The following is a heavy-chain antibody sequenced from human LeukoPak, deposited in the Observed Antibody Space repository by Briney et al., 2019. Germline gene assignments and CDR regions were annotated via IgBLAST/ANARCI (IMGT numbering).Heavy chain of an antibody. V-gene: IGHV1-46*01. D-gene: IGHD6-6*01. J-gene: IGHJ4*02. CDR3: ARVAHSSSDDY. CDR1: GYTFTSYG. Sequence: WASVKVSCKASGYTFTSYGISWVRQAPGQGLEWMGIINPSGGSTSYAQKFQGRVTMTRDTSTSTVYMELSSLRSEDTAVYYCARVAHSSSDDYWGQGTLVTVSS. CDR2: INPSGGST.